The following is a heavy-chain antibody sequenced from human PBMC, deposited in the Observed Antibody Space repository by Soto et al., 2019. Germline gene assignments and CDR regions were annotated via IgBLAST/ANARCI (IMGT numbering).Heavy chain of an antibody. CDR1: GGSISSGGYY. CDR2: LYYSGST. V-gene: IGHV4-31*03. CDR3: ARGVLDYGGKSDFDY. J-gene: IGHJ4*02. D-gene: IGHD4-17*01. Sequence: TLSLTCTVSGGSISSGGYYWSWIRQHPGKGLEWIGYLYYSGSTYYTTYLKSRVTISVDTSKNQFSMKLSSVTAADKAVYYCARGVLDYGGKSDFDYWGQGTLVTVS.